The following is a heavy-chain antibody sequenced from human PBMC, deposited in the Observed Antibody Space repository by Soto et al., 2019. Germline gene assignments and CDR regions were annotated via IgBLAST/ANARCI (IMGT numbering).Heavy chain of an antibody. V-gene: IGHV4-4*02. CDR1: GGCISSSNW. D-gene: IGHD3-3*01. Sequence: SATLSLTCAVSGGCISSSNWWGWVRQPPGKGLEWIGEIYHSGSTNYNPSLKSRVTISVDKSKNQFSLKLSSVTAADTAVYYCARVPYFTIFGVVPKGDYGMDVWGQGTTVTVSS. CDR2: IYHSGST. J-gene: IGHJ6*02. CDR3: ARVPYFTIFGVVPKGDYGMDV.